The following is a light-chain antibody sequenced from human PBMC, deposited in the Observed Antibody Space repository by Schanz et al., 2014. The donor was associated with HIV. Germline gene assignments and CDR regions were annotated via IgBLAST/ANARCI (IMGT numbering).Light chain of an antibody. CDR2: EVS. Sequence: QSALTQTQEEEGKKGKSVTISGKGNIRDVGRYNYISWYQQHPGKAPKLMIYEVSKRPSGVPGRFSGSKSGNTASLTVSGLQAEDEADYYCSSYAGSDNLVFGGGTRLTVL. V-gene: IGLV2-8*01. J-gene: IGLJ2*01. CDR3: SSYAGSDNLV. CDR1: IRDVGRYNY.